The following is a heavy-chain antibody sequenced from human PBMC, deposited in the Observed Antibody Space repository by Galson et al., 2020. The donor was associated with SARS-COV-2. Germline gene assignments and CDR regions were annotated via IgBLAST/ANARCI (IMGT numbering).Heavy chain of an antibody. D-gene: IGHD3-10*01. CDR3: ARDSRDGFY. Sequence: GESLKISCAASGFTFSSYWMSWVRQAPGKGLEWVANIKQDGSEKYYVDSVKGRFTISRHNAKNSLYLQMNSLRAEDTAVYYCARDSRDGFYWGQGTLVTVSS. J-gene: IGHJ4*02. CDR2: IKQDGSEK. V-gene: IGHV3-7*01. CDR1: GFTFSSYW.